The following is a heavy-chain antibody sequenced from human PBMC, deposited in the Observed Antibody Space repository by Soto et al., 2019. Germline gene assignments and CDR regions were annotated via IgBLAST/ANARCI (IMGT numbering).Heavy chain of an antibody. CDR1: GGTFSSYA. CDR3: ARRVPAAGYYFGMDV. CDR2: IIPIFGTA. D-gene: IGHD2-2*01. Sequence: QVQLVQSGAEVKKPGSSVKVSCKASGGTFSSYAISWVRQAPGQGLEWMGGIIPIFGTANYAQKFQGRVTITAAESRSTAYMEPSSLRSEDTAVYYCARRVPAAGYYFGMDVWGQGTTVTVSS. V-gene: IGHV1-69*12. J-gene: IGHJ6*02.